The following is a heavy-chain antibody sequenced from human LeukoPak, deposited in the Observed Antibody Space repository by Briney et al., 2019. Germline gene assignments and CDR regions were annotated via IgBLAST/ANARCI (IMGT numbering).Heavy chain of an antibody. D-gene: IGHD3-22*01. CDR1: GGSISSGGYY. CDR3: ARAATSYDSSGYFLRY. Sequence: SETLSLTCTVSGGSISSGGYYWSWIRQPPGTGLEWIGEINHSGSTNYNPSLKSRVTISVDTSKNQFSLKLSSVTAADTAVYYCARAATSYDSSGYFLRYWGQGTLVTVSS. V-gene: IGHV4-39*07. J-gene: IGHJ4*02. CDR2: INHSGST.